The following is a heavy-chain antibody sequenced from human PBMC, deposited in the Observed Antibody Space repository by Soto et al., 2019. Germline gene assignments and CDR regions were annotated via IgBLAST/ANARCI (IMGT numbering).Heavy chain of an antibody. D-gene: IGHD4-17*01. V-gene: IGHV4-31*03. Sequence: ASETLSLTCPVSGGSISSGCYYWSWIRQHPGKGLEWIGYIYYSGSTYYNPSLKSRVTISVDTSKNQFSLKLSSVTAADTAVYYCARDYGENVEGWFDPWGQGTLVTVSS. CDR1: GGSISSGCYY. J-gene: IGHJ5*02. CDR3: ARDYGENVEGWFDP. CDR2: IYYSGST.